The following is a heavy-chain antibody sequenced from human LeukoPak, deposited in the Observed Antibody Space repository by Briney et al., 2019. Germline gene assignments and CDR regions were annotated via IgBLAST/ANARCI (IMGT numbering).Heavy chain of an antibody. D-gene: IGHD6-13*01. V-gene: IGHV1-2*02. CDR3: ARASLPIAAPLDY. Sequence: GASVKVSCKASGYILSSYNMHRVRQATGQGLEWMGWINPNSGGTNYAQKFQGRVTMTRDTSISTAYMELSRLRSDDTAVYYCARASLPIAAPLDYWGQGTLVTVSS. J-gene: IGHJ4*02. CDR2: INPNSGGT. CDR1: GYILSSYN.